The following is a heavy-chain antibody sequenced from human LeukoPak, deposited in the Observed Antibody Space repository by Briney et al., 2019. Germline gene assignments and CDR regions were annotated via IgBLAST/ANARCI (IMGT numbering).Heavy chain of an antibody. CDR1: GFTFSSYS. J-gene: IGHJ6*03. D-gene: IGHD6-6*01. Sequence: GGSLRLSCAASGFTFSSYSMNWVRQAPGKGLEWVSSINSSSSYIYYADSVKGRFTISRDNAKNSLYLQTNSLRAEDTAVYYCARVSVAARGGLYYMDVWGKGTTVTVSS. CDR2: INSSSSYI. V-gene: IGHV3-21*01. CDR3: ARVSVAARGGLYYMDV.